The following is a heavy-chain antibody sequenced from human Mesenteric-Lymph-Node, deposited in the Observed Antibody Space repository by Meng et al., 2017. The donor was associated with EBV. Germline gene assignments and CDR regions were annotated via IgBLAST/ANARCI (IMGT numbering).Heavy chain of an antibody. V-gene: IGHV3-11*01. CDR1: GFSFSDYY. Sequence: VQLGVSGGGLVKLGGSLRLSCAASGFSFSDYYMSWIRQAPGKGLEWVSYISSSGSTIYYADSVKGRFTISRDNAKSSLYLQMNSLRAEDTAVYYCARDLATTEVGPWGQGTLVTVSS. J-gene: IGHJ5*02. CDR2: ISSSGSTI. D-gene: IGHD1-1*01. CDR3: ARDLATTEVGP.